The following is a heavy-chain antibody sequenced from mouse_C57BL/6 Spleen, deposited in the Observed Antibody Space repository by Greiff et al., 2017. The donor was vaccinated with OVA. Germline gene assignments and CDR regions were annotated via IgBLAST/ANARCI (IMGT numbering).Heavy chain of an antibody. D-gene: IGHD3-2*02. CDR3: ARAALDSSGYPAWFAY. Sequence: EVQLQESGPGMVKPSQSLSLTCTVTGYSITSGYDWHWIRHFPGNKLEWMGYISYSGSTNYNPSLKSRISITHDTSKNHFFLKLNSVTTEDTATYYCARAALDSSGYPAWFAYWGQGTLVTVSA. CDR1: GYSITSGYD. CDR2: ISYSGST. V-gene: IGHV3-1*01. J-gene: IGHJ3*01.